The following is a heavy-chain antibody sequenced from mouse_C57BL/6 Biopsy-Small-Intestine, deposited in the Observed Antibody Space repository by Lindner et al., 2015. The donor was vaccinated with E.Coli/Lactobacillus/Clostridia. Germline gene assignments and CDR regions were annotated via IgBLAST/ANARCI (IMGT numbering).Heavy chain of an antibody. CDR1: GYTFTNYW. D-gene: IGHD2-3*01. CDR2: IYPGGGYT. CDR3: ARSLYDYFDY. J-gene: IGHJ2*01. Sequence: QLQESGAELVRPGTSVKMSCKASGYTFTNYWIGWAKQRPGHGLEWIGDIYPGGGYTNYNENFKGKATLTADKSSSTAYMQFSSLTSEDSAIYYCARSLYDYFDYWGQGTTLTVSS. V-gene: IGHV1-63*01.